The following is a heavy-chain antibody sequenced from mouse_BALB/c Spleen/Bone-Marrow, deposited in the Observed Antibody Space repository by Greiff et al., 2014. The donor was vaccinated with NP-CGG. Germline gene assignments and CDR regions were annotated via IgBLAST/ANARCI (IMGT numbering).Heavy chain of an antibody. CDR2: ISYSGST. CDR3: ARDFYGP. CDR1: GDSLTSGY. D-gene: IGHD1-2*01. Sequence: VPLQPSGPSLVTPSPTLSLTCFVTGDSLTSGYWNWVRKFPGDKFEYMGYISYSGSTYYNPSLKSRISITRDKSKNQYDQQLSSVSTEDTATYYCARDFYGPWGQGTTLTVSS. V-gene: IGHV3-8*02. J-gene: IGHJ2*01.